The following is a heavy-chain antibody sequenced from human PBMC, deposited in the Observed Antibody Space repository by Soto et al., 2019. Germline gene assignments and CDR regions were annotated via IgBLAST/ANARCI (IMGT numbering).Heavy chain of an antibody. J-gene: IGHJ6*02. D-gene: IGHD3-22*01. Sequence: EVQLVESGGGLIQPGGSLRLSCAASGFSVSSNYMSWVRQAPGKGLEWVSVFYTDGSRYYADSVKGRCTMSRDTSKNKLNLQMNILRAGATAVYYCTREDYYGAKMHGMDFLGQGTTVTVSS. CDR1: GFSVSSNY. V-gene: IGHV3-53*01. CDR3: TREDYYGAKMHGMDF. CDR2: FYTDGSR.